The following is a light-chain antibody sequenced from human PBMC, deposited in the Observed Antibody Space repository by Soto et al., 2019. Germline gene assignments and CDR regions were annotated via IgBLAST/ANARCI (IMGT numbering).Light chain of an antibody. CDR3: QQYGSSPPYT. CDR2: AAS. Sequence: EIVLTQSPDTLSLSPGERATLSCRASRTFASSYLAWYQQKPGQAPRLLIYAASSRATGIPDRFIGSGSGAHFTLTISRLEPEDFAVYYCQQYGSSPPYTFGQGTKLENK. CDR1: RTFASSY. V-gene: IGKV3-20*01. J-gene: IGKJ2*01.